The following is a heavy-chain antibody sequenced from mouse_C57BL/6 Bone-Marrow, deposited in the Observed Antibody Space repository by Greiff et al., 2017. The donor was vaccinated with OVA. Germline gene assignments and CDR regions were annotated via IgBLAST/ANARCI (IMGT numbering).Heavy chain of an antibody. V-gene: IGHV1-19*01. J-gene: IGHJ3*02. Sequence: DVHLVESGPVLVKPGASVKMSCKASGYTFTDYYMNWVKQSHGKSLEWIGVINPYNGGTSYNQKFKGKATLTVDKSSSTAYMELNSLTSEDSAVYYCANDGYPGAWWGQGTLVTVSA. CDR2: INPYNGGT. CDR3: ANDGYPGAW. D-gene: IGHD2-3*01. CDR1: GYTFTDYY.